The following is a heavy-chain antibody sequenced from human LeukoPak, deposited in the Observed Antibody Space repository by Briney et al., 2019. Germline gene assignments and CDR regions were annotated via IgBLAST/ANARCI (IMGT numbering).Heavy chain of an antibody. CDR3: AKGALLPAGHIRYFFDY. CDR2: ISGSGTTT. J-gene: IGHJ4*02. D-gene: IGHD2-21*01. V-gene: IGHV3-23*01. Sequence: GGSLRLSCAASGFPFSTYVMSWVRQAPGKGLEWVSAISGSGTTTYYADSVKGRFTISRDTSKSTLYLQMNSLRAEDTAVYYCAKGALLPAGHIRYFFDYWGQGTLVTVSS. CDR1: GFPFSTYV.